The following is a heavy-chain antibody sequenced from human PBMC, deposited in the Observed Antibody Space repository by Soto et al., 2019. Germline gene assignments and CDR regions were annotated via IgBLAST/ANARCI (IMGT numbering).Heavy chain of an antibody. CDR3: AGDPYYYGSAF. J-gene: IGHJ1*01. D-gene: IGHD3-10*01. CDR1: GLRFSDHY. CDR2: ISGGGTTM. V-gene: IGHV3-11*01. Sequence: LRLSCAASGLRFSDHYMTWIRHAPGKGLEWVSKISGGGTTMYYADSVKGRFTVSRDNAKNSLYLQMNSLRAEDTAVYYCAGDPYYYGSAFWGQGTLVTVSS.